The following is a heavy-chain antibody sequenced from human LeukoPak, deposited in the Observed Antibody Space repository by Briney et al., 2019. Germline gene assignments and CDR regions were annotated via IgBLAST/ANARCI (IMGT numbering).Heavy chain of an antibody. CDR3: ARGKYIDSGSYNVFDY. J-gene: IGHJ4*02. CDR1: TFSRYA. CDR2: FFYGGST. Sequence: TFSRYAMTWVRQPPKKGLEWVGSFFYGGSTYYNPSLKSRVTISVDTSENQLSLKLSSVTAADTAVFYCARGKYIDSGSYNVFDYWGQGTLAAVSS. D-gene: IGHD3-10*01. V-gene: IGHV4-39*07.